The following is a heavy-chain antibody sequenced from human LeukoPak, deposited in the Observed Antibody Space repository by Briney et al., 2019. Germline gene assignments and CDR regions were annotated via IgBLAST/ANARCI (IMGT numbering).Heavy chain of an antibody. D-gene: IGHD3-10*01. CDR2: IYYSGST. V-gene: IGHV4-59*08. CDR3: ARSYYYGSGYH. J-gene: IGHJ4*02. Sequence: SETLSLTCTVSGGSISRYYWSWIRQPPGKGLEWIGYIYYSGSTNYNPSLKSRVTISVDTSKNQFSLKLSSVTAADTAVYYCARSYYYGSGYHWGQGTLVTVSS. CDR1: GGSISRYY.